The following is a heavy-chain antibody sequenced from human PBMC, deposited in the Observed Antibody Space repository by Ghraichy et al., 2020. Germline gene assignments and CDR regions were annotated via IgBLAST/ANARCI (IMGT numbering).Heavy chain of an antibody. CDR3: ARHHRTGWFDP. V-gene: IGHV4-39*01. CDR2: IHYTGATYYYSGST. Sequence: SETLSLTCSVSGGSISGSDYYWAWIRQPPGKGLEWIGSIHYTGATYYYSGSTYYFPSLKGRVTISLDTSKTQFSLKVTSVTAADTAVYSCARHHRTGWFDPWGQVILVTVSS. D-gene: IGHD1/OR15-1a*01. J-gene: IGHJ5*02. CDR1: GGSISGSDYY.